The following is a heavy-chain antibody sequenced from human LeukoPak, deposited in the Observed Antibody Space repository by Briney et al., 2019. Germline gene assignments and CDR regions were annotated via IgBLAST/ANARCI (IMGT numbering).Heavy chain of an antibody. J-gene: IGHJ4*02. V-gene: IGHV4-59*01. CDR3: ARGATTVTPNDY. D-gene: IGHD4-11*01. CDR1: GGSFSGYY. Sequence: SETLSLTCAVYGGSFSGYYWSWIRQPPGKGLEWIGNIYYSGSTNYNPSLTSRVSMSVDLSKNQFSPKLNSVTAADTAVYYCARGATTVTPNDYWGQGTLVTVSS. CDR2: IYYSGST.